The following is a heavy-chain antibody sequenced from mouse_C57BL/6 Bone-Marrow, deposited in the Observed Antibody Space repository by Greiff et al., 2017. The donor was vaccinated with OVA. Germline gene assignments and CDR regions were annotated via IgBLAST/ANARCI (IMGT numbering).Heavy chain of an antibody. J-gene: IGHJ1*03. CDR1: GYTFTSYW. CDR3: EKRVTTEVATGYFDD. Sequence: VMLVESGAELAKPGASVKLSCKASGYTFTSYWMHWVKQRPGQGLEWIGYINPRSGYTKYTQKFKDKATLTADKSSSTAYMQLSSQTYEDSAVYYGEKRVTTEVATGYFDDWGTGTTVTVSS. V-gene: IGHV1-7*01. CDR2: INPRSGYT. D-gene: IGHD1-1*01.